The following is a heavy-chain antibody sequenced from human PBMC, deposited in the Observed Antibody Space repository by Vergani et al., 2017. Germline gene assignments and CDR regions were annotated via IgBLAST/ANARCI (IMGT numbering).Heavy chain of an antibody. CDR1: GGSFSGYY. CDR3: ARGMFCQNFDY. CDR2: INHRGST. V-gene: IGHV4-34*01. J-gene: IGHJ4*02. Sequence: QVQLQQWGAGLLKHSETLSLTCAVYGGSFSGYYWSWIRQPPGKGLEWIGEINHRGSTNYNPSLKSRVTISVYTSKNQFSLKLSSVTAADTAVYYCARGMFCQNFDYWGQGTLVTVSS. D-gene: IGHD3-10*02.